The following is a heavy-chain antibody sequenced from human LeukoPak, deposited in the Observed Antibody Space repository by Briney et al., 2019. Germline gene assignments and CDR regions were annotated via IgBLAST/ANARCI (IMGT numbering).Heavy chain of an antibody. Sequence: QTLSLTCAISGDSVSSNSAAWGWIRQSPSRGLEWLGRTNYWSGWYNDYALSLKSRITISPDSSKNQVSLQLDSVTPEDTALYYCARDHRGYTDYWGQGTLVTVSS. D-gene: IGHD5-18*01. J-gene: IGHJ4*02. CDR3: ARDHRGYTDY. CDR1: GDSVSSNSAA. CDR2: TNYWSGWYN. V-gene: IGHV6-1*01.